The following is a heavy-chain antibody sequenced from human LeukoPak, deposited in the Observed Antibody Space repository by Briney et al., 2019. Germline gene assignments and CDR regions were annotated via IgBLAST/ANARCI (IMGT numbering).Heavy chain of an antibody. CDR2: IWYDGSNK. CDR3: ARGVDYYENSGTINY. V-gene: IGHV3-33*01. CDR1: GFTFSDYG. D-gene: IGHD3-22*01. Sequence: GKSLRLACTAYGFTFSDYGMHWVRQPPGKGQEWMAIIWYDGSNKTYEDSVKGRFTISRDNSKNTLYLQMNSLRAEDTAVYYCARGVDYYENSGTINYWGQGTLVTVSS. J-gene: IGHJ4*02.